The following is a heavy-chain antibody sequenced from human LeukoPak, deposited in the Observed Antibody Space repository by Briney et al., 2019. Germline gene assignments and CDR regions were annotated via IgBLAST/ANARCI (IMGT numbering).Heavy chain of an antibody. D-gene: IGHD3-10*01. CDR3: ARVEGYGSGDYFDY. CDR2: IIPIFGTA. J-gene: IGHJ4*02. CDR1: GGTFSSYA. V-gene: IGHV1-69*01. Sequence: SVTVSCKASGGTFSSYAISWVRQAPGQGLEWMGGIIPIFGTANYAQKFQGRVTITADESTSTAYMELSSLRSEDTAVYYCARVEGYGSGDYFDYWGQGTLVTVSS.